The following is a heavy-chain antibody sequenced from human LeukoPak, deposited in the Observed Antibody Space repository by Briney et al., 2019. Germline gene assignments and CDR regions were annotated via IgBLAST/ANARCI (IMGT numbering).Heavy chain of an antibody. CDR3: ARMAISGMCLDF. Sequence: PSETLSLTCNVSGDSISSGDHYWTWIRQTPGKGPQWVGHIFYKGSTYYNPSLESRLKVSIDTSKKQFSLTLSSVIAADTAVYYCARMAISGMCLDFWGQGTSVTVSS. J-gene: IGHJ4*02. CDR1: GDSISSGDHY. D-gene: IGHD3-10*01. CDR2: IFYKGST. V-gene: IGHV4-30-4*08.